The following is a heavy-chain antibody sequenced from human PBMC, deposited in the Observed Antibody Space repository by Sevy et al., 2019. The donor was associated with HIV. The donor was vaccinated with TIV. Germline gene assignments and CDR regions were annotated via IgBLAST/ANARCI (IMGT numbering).Heavy chain of an antibody. Sequence: ASVKVSCKASGYTFTDYYIQWFRQAPGQGLEWMGWINPNTGVTKYAWRFQGRVTMTTRTYITTAYLDLSRLRSDDTAFYFCARSDESAEYGFDYWGQGTLVTVSS. CDR2: INPNTGVT. CDR1: GYTFTDYY. V-gene: IGHV1-2*02. D-gene: IGHD4-17*01. CDR3: ARSDESAEYGFDY. J-gene: IGHJ4*02.